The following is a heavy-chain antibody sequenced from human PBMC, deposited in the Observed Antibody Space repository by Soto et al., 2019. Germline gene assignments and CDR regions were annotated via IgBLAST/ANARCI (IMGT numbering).Heavy chain of an antibody. CDR2: INHSGST. Sequence: SETLSLTCAVYGGSFSGYYWSWIRQPPGKGLEWIGEINHSGSTNYNPSLKSRVTISVDTSKNQFSLKLSSVTAADTAVYYCARGRGFDPWGQGTLVTVSS. CDR1: GGSFSGYY. V-gene: IGHV4-34*01. CDR3: ARGRGFDP. J-gene: IGHJ5*02.